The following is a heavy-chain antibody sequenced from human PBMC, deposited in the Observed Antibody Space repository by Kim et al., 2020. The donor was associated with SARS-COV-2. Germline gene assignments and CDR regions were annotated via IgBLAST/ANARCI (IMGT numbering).Heavy chain of an antibody. CDR3: AKGETFHSSSPSGY. Sequence: GGSLRLSCAASGFTFDDYAMHWVRQAPGKGLEWVSGISWNSGSIGYADSVKGRFTISRDNAKNSLYLQMNSLRAEDTALYYCAKGETFHSSSPSGYWGQGTLVTVSS. D-gene: IGHD6-6*01. CDR1: GFTFDDYA. V-gene: IGHV3-9*01. CDR2: ISWNSGSI. J-gene: IGHJ4*02.